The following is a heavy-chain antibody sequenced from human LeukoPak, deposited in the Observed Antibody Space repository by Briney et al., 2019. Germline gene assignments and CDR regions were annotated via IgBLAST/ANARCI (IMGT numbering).Heavy chain of an antibody. D-gene: IGHD2-8*02. J-gene: IGHJ4*02. CDR3: ARAPATNEWRCMDY. CDR2: IKQDGSEK. Sequence: SGGSLRLSCAASGLTFSNYWMGWVRQAPGKGLEWVANIKQDGSEKRYVDPVKGRFTISRDNAKNSLYLQMNSLRAEDTAVYYCARAPATNEWRCMDYWGQGTLVTVSS. CDR1: GLTFSNYW. V-gene: IGHV3-7*01.